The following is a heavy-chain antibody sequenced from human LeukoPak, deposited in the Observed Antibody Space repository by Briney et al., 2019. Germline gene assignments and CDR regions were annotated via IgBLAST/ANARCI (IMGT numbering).Heavy chain of an antibody. CDR2: ISYDGSNK. J-gene: IGHJ1*01. D-gene: IGHD4-17*01. Sequence: GRSLRLSCAASGFTFSSYGMHWVRQAPGKGLEWVAVISYDGSNKYYADSVKGRFTISRDNSKNTLYLQMNSLRAEDTALYYCAKVMVTTTRSLHHWGQGTLVTVSS. CDR1: GFTFSSYG. CDR3: AKVMVTTTRSLHH. V-gene: IGHV3-30*18.